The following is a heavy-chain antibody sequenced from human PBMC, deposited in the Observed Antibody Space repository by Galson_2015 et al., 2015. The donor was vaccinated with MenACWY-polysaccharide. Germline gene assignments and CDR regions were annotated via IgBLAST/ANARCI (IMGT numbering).Heavy chain of an antibody. CDR3: GRAGSGLWGMDV. J-gene: IGHJ6*02. CDR2: ISPDGSAT. Sequence: SLRLSCAASGFTFSSYWIHWVRQAPGKGLVWVSRISPDGSATMYADSVKGRFTISRDNAKNTLYLQMNSLRVEDTAVYYCGRAGSGLWGMDVWGQGTTVTVSS. CDR1: GFTFSSYW. D-gene: IGHD2-15*01. V-gene: IGHV3-74*03.